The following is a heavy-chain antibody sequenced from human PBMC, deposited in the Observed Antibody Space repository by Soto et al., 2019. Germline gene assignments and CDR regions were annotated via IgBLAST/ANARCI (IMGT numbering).Heavy chain of an antibody. CDR2: IIPIFGTA. Sequence: QVQLVQSGAEVKKPGSSVKVSCKASGGTFSSYAISWVRQAPGQGLEWMGGIIPIFGTANYAQKFQGRVTITADKSTSTAYMELSSLGSEDTAVYYCARSTKRYCSGGSCYSFGFDYWGQGTLVTVSS. J-gene: IGHJ4*02. CDR1: GGTFSSYA. CDR3: ARSTKRYCSGGSCYSFGFDY. V-gene: IGHV1-69*06. D-gene: IGHD2-15*01.